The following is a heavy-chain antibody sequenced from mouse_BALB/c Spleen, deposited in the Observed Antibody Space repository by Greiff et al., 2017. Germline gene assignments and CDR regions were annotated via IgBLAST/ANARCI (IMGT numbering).Heavy chain of an antibody. CDR1: GFNIKDYY. D-gene: IGHD1-1*01. CDR2: IDPENGNT. V-gene: IGHV14-1*02. Sequence: VQLQQSGAELVRPGALVKLSCKASGFNIKDYYMHWVKQRPEQGLEWIGWIDPENGNTIYDPKFQGKASITADTSSNTAYLQLSSLTSADTAVYYCARGGAYGSRYEALYAMDYWGQGTSVTVSS. CDR3: ARGGAYGSRYEALYAMDY. J-gene: IGHJ4*01.